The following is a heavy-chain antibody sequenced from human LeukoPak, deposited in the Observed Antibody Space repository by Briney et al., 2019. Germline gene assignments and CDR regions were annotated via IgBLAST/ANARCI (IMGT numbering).Heavy chain of an antibody. J-gene: IGHJ6*03. CDR1: GGTFSSYA. CDR2: IIPIFGTA. V-gene: IGHV1-69*13. D-gene: IGHD2-21*02. CDR3: ARGDGRRGAYYYYYMDV. Sequence: SVKVSCKASGGTFSSYAISWVRQAPGQGLEWMGGIIPIFGTANYAQKLQGRVTITADESTSTAYMELSSLRSEDTAVYYCARGDGRRGAYYYYYMDVWGKGTTVTISS.